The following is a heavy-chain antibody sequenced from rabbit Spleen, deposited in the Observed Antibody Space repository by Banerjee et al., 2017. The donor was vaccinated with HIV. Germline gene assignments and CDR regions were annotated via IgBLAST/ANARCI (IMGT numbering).Heavy chain of an antibody. CDR2: IESGSSGFT. Sequence: QSLEESGGDLVKPGASLTLTCTASGVSFSSNVYMCWVRQAPGKGLEWIACIESGSSGFTYLASWAKGRFTISKPSSTTVTLQVTRLTAADTATYFCARGVYDDYDTYYFDLWGQGTLVTVS. J-gene: IGHJ4*01. CDR3: ARGVYDDYDTYYFDL. D-gene: IGHD2-1*01. V-gene: IGHV1S40*01. CDR1: GVSFSSNVY.